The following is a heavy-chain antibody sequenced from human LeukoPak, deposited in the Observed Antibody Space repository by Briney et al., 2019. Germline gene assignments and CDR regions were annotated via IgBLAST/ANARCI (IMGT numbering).Heavy chain of an antibody. CDR3: ARLYSSSWYYFDY. CDR2: IYYSGST. V-gene: IGHV4-61*08. D-gene: IGHD6-13*01. J-gene: IGHJ4*02. Sequence: PSETLSLTCTVSGGSISSGGYYWSWIRQPPGKGLEWIGYIYYSGSTNYNPSLKSRVTISVDTSKNQFSLKLSSVTAADTAVYYCARLYSSSWYYFDYWGQGTLVTVSS. CDR1: GGSISSGGYY.